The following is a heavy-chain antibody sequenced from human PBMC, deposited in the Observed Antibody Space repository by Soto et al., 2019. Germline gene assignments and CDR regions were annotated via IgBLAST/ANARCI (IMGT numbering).Heavy chain of an antibody. V-gene: IGHV1-69*01. CDR1: GGTFSSYA. CDR2: TIPIFGTA. D-gene: IGHD3-3*01. J-gene: IGHJ6*02. Sequence: QVQLVQSGAEVKKPGSSVKVSCKASGGTFSSYAISWVRQAPGQGLEWMGGTIPIFGTANYAQKFQGRVTITADESTSTAYMELSSLRSEDTAVYYCAREITIFGVVLSYYGMDVWGQGTTVTVSS. CDR3: AREITIFGVVLSYYGMDV.